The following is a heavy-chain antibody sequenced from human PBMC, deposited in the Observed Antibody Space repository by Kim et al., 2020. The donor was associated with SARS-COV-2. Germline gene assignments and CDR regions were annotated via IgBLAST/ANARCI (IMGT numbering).Heavy chain of an antibody. CDR3: TKKTGIDMIRGVAY. CDR1: GFTFSTYG. Sequence: GGSLRLSCAASGFTFSTYGMYWVRQAPGKGLEWVAVISYDGSNKYYADSVQGFFPPATNIDRNSPRLNSSHIQKERMAFSACTKKTGIDMIRGVAYWGQG. J-gene: IGHJ4*02. CDR2: ISYDGSNK. D-gene: IGHD3-10*01. V-gene: IGHV3-30*03.